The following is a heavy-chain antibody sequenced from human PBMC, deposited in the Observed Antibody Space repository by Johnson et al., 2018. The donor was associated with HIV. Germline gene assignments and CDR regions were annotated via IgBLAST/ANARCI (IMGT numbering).Heavy chain of an antibody. CDR1: GFTFSRYA. CDR2: ISYDGSNK. D-gene: IGHD1-20*01. Sequence: QLVESGGGVVQPGRSLRLSCAASGFTFSRYAMFWVRQAPGKGLEWVAVISYDGSNKYYADSVKGRFTISRDNSKNTVYLQMNSLRAEDTAVYYCARDSAGNWNLRPGNDAFDIWGQGTMVTVSS. V-gene: IGHV3-30*04. CDR3: ARDSAGNWNLRPGNDAFDI. J-gene: IGHJ3*02.